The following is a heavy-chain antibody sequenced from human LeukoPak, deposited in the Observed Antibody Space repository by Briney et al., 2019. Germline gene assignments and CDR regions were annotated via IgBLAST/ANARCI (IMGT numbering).Heavy chain of an antibody. CDR3: ARGGDPQN. D-gene: IGHD3-10*01. V-gene: IGHV4-39*07. CDR1: GGSISSGDYY. CDR2: INHSGST. Sequence: SETLSLTCTVSGGSISSGDYYWSWIRQPPGKGLEWIGEINHSGSTNYNPSLKSRVTISVDTSKNQFSLKLSSVTAADTAVYYCARGGDPQNWGQGTLVTVSS. J-gene: IGHJ4*02.